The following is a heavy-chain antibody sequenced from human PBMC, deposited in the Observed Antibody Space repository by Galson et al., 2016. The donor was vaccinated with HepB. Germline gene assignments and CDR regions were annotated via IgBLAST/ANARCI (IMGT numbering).Heavy chain of an antibody. D-gene: IGHD1-1*01. CDR1: GGTFRDYA. J-gene: IGHJ4*02. CDR3: ASREGAGNDY. CDR2: IIPILSTT. Sequence: SVKVSCKASGGTFRDYAMNWVRQAPGQGLEWIGGIIPILSTTTSAQKFQGRVTITADESTNTAFMELSSLRSEDSAIYYCASREGAGNDYWGRGTLITISS. V-gene: IGHV1-69*13.